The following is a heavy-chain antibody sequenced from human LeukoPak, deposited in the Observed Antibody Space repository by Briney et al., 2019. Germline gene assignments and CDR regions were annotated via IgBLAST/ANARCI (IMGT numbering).Heavy chain of an antibody. D-gene: IGHD2-15*01. CDR2: ISSSGSYI. Sequence: PGGSLRLSCAASGFTFSSYEMNWVRQAPGKGLEWVSYISSSGSYIYYADSVKGRFTISRDNAKNSLYLQMNSLRAEDTAVYYCATIVVVVAATPLRAFDIWGQGTMVTVSS. CDR1: GFTFSSYE. J-gene: IGHJ3*02. CDR3: ATIVVVVAATPLRAFDI. V-gene: IGHV3-21*05.